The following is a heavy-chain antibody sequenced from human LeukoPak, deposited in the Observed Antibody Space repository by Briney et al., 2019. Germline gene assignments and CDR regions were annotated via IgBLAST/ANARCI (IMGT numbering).Heavy chain of an antibody. CDR1: EFTFSSYA. CDR2: ISSNGGST. CDR3: ARGYCSGGSCYSENYFDY. J-gene: IGHJ4*02. D-gene: IGHD2-15*01. Sequence: PGGSLRLSCAASEFTFSSYAMHWVRQAPGKGLEYVSAISSNGGSTCYANSVKGRFTISRDNSKNTLYLQMGSLRAEDMAVYYCARGYCSGGSCYSENYFDYWGQGTLVTVSS. V-gene: IGHV3-64*01.